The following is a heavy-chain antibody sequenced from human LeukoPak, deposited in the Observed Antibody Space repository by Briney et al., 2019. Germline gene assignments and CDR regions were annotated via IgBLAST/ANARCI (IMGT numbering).Heavy chain of an antibody. CDR1: GYTFTSYG. Sequence: ASVKVSCKASGYTFTSYGISWVRQAPGQGLEWMGWINPNSGGTNYAQKFQGRVTMTRDTSISTAYMELSRLRSDDTAVYYCARAFLYSNYVDYWGQGTLVTVSS. CDR3: ARAFLYSNYVDY. V-gene: IGHV1-2*02. CDR2: INPNSGGT. D-gene: IGHD4-11*01. J-gene: IGHJ4*02.